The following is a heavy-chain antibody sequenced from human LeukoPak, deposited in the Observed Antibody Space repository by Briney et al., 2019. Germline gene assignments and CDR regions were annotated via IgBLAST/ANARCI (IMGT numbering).Heavy chain of an antibody. CDR1: GFTFSYFW. CDR2: IKEDGSEK. J-gene: IGHJ4*02. Sequence: GGSLRLSCAASGFTFSYFWMSWVRQAPGKGLEWVANIKEDGSEKYYVDSVKGRFTISRDNAKNSLYLQMNSLRAEDTAVYYCAREYYYDSSGYASFGYWGQGTLVTVPS. CDR3: AREYYYDSSGYASFGY. V-gene: IGHV3-7*01. D-gene: IGHD3-22*01.